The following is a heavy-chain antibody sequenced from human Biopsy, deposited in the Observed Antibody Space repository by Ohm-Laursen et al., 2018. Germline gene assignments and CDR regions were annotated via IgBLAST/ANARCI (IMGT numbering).Heavy chain of an antibody. D-gene: IGHD5-24*01. CDR1: GYTFTSYD. Sequence: ASVKASCKASGYTFTSYDISWVRQAPGQGLEWMGWISPYNDKTSYPPKLQDRVTMTADTSTNTAHMELRSLRSDDTAVYFCARELVDMATLDYHFDRWGRGTLVTVSS. J-gene: IGHJ4*02. CDR3: ARELVDMATLDYHFDR. V-gene: IGHV1-18*01. CDR2: ISPYNDKT.